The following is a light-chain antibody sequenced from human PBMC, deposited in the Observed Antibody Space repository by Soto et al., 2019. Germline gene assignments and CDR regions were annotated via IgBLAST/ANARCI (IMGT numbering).Light chain of an antibody. V-gene: IGKV4-1*01. J-gene: IGKJ1*01. CDR3: QQYYSTPGVT. CDR1: QSVLYSSNNKNY. Sequence: DIVTTQSPDSLAVSLGERATINCKSSQSVLYSSNNKNYLAWYQQKPGQPPKLLIYWASTRESGVPDRFSGSGSGTDFTLTISSLQAEDVAVYYCQQYYSTPGVTFGQGTKVEIK. CDR2: WAS.